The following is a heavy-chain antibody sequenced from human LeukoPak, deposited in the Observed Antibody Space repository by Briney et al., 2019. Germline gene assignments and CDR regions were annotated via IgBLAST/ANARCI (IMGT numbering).Heavy chain of an antibody. CDR1: GFTFDDYA. V-gene: IGHV3-7*01. D-gene: IGHD1-26*01. J-gene: IGHJ4*02. Sequence: PGGSLRLSCAASGFTFDDYAMHWVRQAPGKGLEWVANIKQDASEEYYVDSVKGRFTISRDNAKNSLYLQMNSLRAEDTAVYYCVRDRGRASVDYWGQGTLVTVSS. CDR3: VRDRGRASVDY. CDR2: IKQDASEE.